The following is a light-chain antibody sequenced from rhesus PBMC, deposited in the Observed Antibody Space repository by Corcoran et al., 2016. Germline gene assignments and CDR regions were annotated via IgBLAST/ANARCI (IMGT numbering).Light chain of an antibody. CDR1: QGISSW. V-gene: IGKV1-21*01. J-gene: IGKJ2*01. CDR3: QQYNSAPYS. CDR2: QAS. Sequence: DIQMTQSPSSLSASVGDRVPITCRASQGISSWSAWFQQKPGKAPKLLFYQASTFHSGVPSRFSGSGSGTDFTLTISSLQPEDFATYDCQQYNSAPYSFGQGTKVEIK.